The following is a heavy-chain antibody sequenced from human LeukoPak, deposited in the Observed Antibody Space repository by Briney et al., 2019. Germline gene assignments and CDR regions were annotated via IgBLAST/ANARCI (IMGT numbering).Heavy chain of an antibody. J-gene: IGHJ5*02. V-gene: IGHV4-30-4*07. CDR1: GDSISSGDYS. Sequence: PSQTLFLTCAVSGDSISSGDYSWSWIRQPPGKGLEWIGYIYNSGTTNYNPSLKSRVTISVDTSKNQFSLKLSSVTAADTAVYYCARVVGTVTTFGWFDPWGQGTLVTVSS. D-gene: IGHD4-17*01. CDR2: IYNSGTT. CDR3: ARVVGTVTTFGWFDP.